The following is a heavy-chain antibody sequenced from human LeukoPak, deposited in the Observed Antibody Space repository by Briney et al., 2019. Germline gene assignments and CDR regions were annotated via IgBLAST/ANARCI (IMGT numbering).Heavy chain of an antibody. CDR2: IISIFGTA. V-gene: IGHV1-69*05. CDR3: ARGNWDSSGWYYDY. D-gene: IGHD6-19*01. CDR1: GGTFSSYA. Sequence: SVKVSCKASGGTFSSYAISRVRQAPGQGLEWMGRIISIFGTANYAQKFQGRVTITTDESTNTAYMELSSLRSEDTAVYYCARGNWDSSGWYYDYWGQGTLVTVSS. J-gene: IGHJ4*02.